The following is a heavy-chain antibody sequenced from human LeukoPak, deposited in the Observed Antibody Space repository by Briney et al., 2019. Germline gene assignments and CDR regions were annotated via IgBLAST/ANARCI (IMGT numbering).Heavy chain of an antibody. V-gene: IGHV4-34*01. J-gene: IGHJ4*02. CDR1: DASFSGFY. CDR2: INHSGSA. CDR3: AGGYSGYDVGY. Sequence: SETLSLTCAAYDASFSGFYWNWIRQTPGKGLEWIGEINHSGSANYHPSLMSRVTFSIDTSKKQFSLNLTSVTVADTAVYYCAGGYSGYDVGYWGQGTRVTVSS. D-gene: IGHD5-12*01.